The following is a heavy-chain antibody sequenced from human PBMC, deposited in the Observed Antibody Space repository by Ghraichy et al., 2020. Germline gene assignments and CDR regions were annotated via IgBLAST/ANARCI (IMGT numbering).Heavy chain of an antibody. CDR3: AKVQWELVYYYGMDV. D-gene: IGHD1-26*01. V-gene: IGHV3-23*01. J-gene: IGHJ6*02. CDR1: GFTFSSYA. Sequence: GESLNISCAASGFTFSSYAMSWVRQAPGKGLEWVSAISGSGGSTYYADSVKGRFTISRDNSKNTLYLQMNSLRAEDTAVYYCAKVQWELVYYYGMDVWGQGTTVTVSS. CDR2: ISGSGGST.